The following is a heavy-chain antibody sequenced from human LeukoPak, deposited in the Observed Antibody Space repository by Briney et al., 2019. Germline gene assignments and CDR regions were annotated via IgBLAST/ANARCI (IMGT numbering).Heavy chain of an antibody. Sequence: GGSLRLSCAASGFTFRSSEMNWIRQAPGKGLEWISYISNSGSTKYYADSVKGRFTISRDNAKNSVFLQMNSLRAEDTAVYYCAAVIDYWGQGTLVTVSS. J-gene: IGHJ4*02. CDR1: GFTFRSSE. CDR3: AAVIDY. CDR2: ISNSGSTK. V-gene: IGHV3-48*03.